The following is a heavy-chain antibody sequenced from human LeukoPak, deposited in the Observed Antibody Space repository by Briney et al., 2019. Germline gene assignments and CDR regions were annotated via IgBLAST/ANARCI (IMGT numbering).Heavy chain of an antibody. CDR2: IRYDGSNK. Sequence: GGSLRLSCAASGFTFSSYGMHWVRQAPGKGLEWVAFIRYDGSNKYYADSVKGRFTISRDNSKNTLYLQMNSLRAEDTAVYYCAKDFSLRSYYHYWGQGTLVTVSS. J-gene: IGHJ4*02. CDR3: AKDFSLRSYYHY. D-gene: IGHD1-26*01. V-gene: IGHV3-30*02. CDR1: GFTFSSYG.